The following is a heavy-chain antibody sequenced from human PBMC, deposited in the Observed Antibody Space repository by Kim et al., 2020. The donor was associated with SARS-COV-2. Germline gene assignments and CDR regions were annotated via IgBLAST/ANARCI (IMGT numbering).Heavy chain of an antibody. J-gene: IGHJ4*02. Sequence: SSTNHDDAVKGRFTISRDNAKNSLYLQMNSLRAEDTAVYYCARGTSHFDYWGQGTLVTVSS. CDR3: ARGTSHFDY. V-gene: IGHV3-11*06. CDR2: SST.